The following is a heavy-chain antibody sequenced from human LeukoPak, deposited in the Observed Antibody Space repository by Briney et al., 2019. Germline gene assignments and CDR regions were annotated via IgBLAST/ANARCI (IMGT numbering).Heavy chain of an antibody. CDR3: ARSPVSWLWYFDL. CDR2: SYYSGST. Sequence: PSETLSLTCTASGGFISSGSYYWGWIRQPPGKGLEWIGYSYYSGSTNYNPSLKSRVTISVDMSKNQFSLKLSSVTAADTAVYYCARSPVSWLWYFDLWGRGTLVTVSS. CDR1: GGFISSGSYY. V-gene: IGHV4-61*01. J-gene: IGHJ2*01. D-gene: IGHD3-9*01.